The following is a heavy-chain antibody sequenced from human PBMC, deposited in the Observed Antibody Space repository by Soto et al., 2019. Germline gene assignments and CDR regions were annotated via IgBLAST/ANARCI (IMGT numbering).Heavy chain of an antibody. V-gene: IGHV3-9*01. CDR3: AKDNSYGDYDEMGAFDI. D-gene: IGHD4-17*01. CDR2: ISWNSGSI. CDR1: GFTFDDYA. J-gene: IGHJ3*02. Sequence: GGSLRLSCAASGFTFDDYAMHWVRQAPGKGLEWVSGISWNSGSIGYADSVKGRFTISRDNAKNSLYLQMNSLRAEDTALYYCAKDNSYGDYDEMGAFDIWGQGTMVTVSS.